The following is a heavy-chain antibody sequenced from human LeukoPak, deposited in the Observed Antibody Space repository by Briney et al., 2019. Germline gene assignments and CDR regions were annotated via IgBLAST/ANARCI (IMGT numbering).Heavy chain of an antibody. Sequence: GGSLRLSCGASGFTFSSYWMHWVRQAPGKGLEWVSYISSSSSTIYYADSVEGRFTISRDNAKNSLSLQINSLRAEDTAVYYCARDSGVGPCLFCSGFDIWGQGTMVTVSS. J-gene: IGHJ3*02. CDR3: ARDSGVGPCLFCSGFDI. V-gene: IGHV3-48*04. CDR1: GFTFSSYW. CDR2: ISSSSSTI. D-gene: IGHD2-15*01.